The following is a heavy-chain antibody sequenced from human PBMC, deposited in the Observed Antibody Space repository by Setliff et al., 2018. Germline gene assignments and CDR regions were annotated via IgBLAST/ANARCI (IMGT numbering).Heavy chain of an antibody. CDR3: ARIRLGYYDSSASQGHYYYYMDV. V-gene: IGHV1-69*05. Sequence: SVKVSCKASGGTFSSYGISWVRQAPGQGLEWMGGTIPMFGTTNYARKFQGRVTIITDESTSTAYMQLSSLGSEDTATYYCARIRLGYYDSSASQGHYYYYMDVWGKGTTVTVSS. CDR1: GGTFSSYG. D-gene: IGHD3-22*01. J-gene: IGHJ6*03. CDR2: TIPMFGTT.